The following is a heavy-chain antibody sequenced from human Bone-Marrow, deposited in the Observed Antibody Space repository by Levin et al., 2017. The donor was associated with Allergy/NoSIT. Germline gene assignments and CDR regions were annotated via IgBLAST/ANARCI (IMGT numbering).Heavy chain of an antibody. Sequence: SETLSLTCSVSGDSLINSYWTWVRQPAGKGLEYIGRIYGSGTSNFNPSFRSRVTMSVDTSTNQISLDLTSVTAADTAAYYCARDVGSRGWPTWLDPWGQGTLVIVSS. D-gene: IGHD6-19*01. V-gene: IGHV4-4*07. CDR3: ARDVGSRGWPTWLDP. CDR1: GDSLINSY. CDR2: IYGSGTS. J-gene: IGHJ5*02.